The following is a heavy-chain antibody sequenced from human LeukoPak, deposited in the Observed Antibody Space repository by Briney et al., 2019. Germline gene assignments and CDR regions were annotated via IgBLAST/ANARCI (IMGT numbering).Heavy chain of an antibody. CDR1: GLTLSSYA. J-gene: IGHJ4*02. V-gene: IGHV3-23*01. CDR3: ARDQLVTAIGLFDY. D-gene: IGHD2-21*02. Sequence: GGSLRLSCAASGLTLSSYAMDWVRQAPGKGLEWVSGISSSGGSTYYADSVKGRFTISRDNSKNTLYLQMNSLRAEDTAVYYCARDQLVTAIGLFDYWGQGTLVTVSS. CDR2: ISSSGGST.